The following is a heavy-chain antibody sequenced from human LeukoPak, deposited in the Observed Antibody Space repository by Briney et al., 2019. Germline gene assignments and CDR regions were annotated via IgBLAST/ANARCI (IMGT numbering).Heavy chain of an antibody. V-gene: IGHV4-59*08. CDR3: ARRGYSNYEDY. CDR1: GGSISSYY. CDR2: IYYSGST. J-gene: IGHJ4*02. D-gene: IGHD4-11*01. Sequence: PSETLSLTCTVSGGSISSYYWSWIRQPPGKGLEWIGYIYYSGSTNYNPSLKSRVTISVDTSKNQFSLKLSSVTAADTAVYYCARRGYSNYEDYWGQETLVTVSS.